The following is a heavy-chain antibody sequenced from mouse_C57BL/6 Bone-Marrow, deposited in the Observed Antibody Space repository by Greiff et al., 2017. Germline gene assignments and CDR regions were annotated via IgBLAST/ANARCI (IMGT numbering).Heavy chain of an antibody. Sequence: EVKLMESGGGLVQSGRSLRLSCATSGFTFSDFYMEWVRQAPGKGLEWIAASRNKANDYTTEYSASVKGRFIVSRDTSQSILYLQMNALRAEDTAIYYGARALYDGYYDWYFDVWGTGTTVTVSS. CDR2: SRNKANDYTT. V-gene: IGHV7-1*01. CDR1: GFTFSDFY. D-gene: IGHD2-3*01. CDR3: ARALYDGYYDWYFDV. J-gene: IGHJ1*03.